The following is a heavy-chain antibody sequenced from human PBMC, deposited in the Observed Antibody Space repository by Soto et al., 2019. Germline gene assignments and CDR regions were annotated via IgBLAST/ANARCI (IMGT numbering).Heavy chain of an antibody. Sequence: GGSLRLSCAASGFTFSTLWMIWVRQAPGKGLEWVASINQDGSEKYYVDSVKGRFNISRDNAKNSLFLQMNSLRAEDTAMYYCPRDHTSGWSFQHWGQRALVTVSS. D-gene: IGHD6-19*01. CDR3: PRDHTSGWSFQH. J-gene: IGHJ1*01. V-gene: IGHV3-7*03. CDR1: GFTFSTLW. CDR2: INQDGSEK.